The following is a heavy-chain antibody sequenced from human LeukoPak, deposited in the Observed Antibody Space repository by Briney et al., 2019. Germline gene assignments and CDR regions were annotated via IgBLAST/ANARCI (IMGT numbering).Heavy chain of an antibody. V-gene: IGHV3-48*04. Sequence: GGSLRLSCAASGFTFSAYSMNWVRQAPGKGLEWVSYISSSTTTIYYADSVKGRFTISRDNAKNSLYLQMNSLRAEDTAVYYCARGLHYDSSGYYSSWGQGTLVTVSS. CDR2: ISSSTTTI. CDR1: GFTFSAYS. CDR3: ARGLHYDSSGYYSS. D-gene: IGHD3-22*01. J-gene: IGHJ4*02.